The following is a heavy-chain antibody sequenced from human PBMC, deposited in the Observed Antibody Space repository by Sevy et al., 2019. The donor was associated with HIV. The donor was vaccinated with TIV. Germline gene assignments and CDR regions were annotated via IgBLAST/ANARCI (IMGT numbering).Heavy chain of an antibody. Sequence: GGYLRLSCAASGFTFSSYSMNWVRQAPGKGLEWISSISSSSSYIYYADSVKGRFTISRDNAKNSLYLQMNSLRAEDTAVYYCQTGSPYYYGSGSSDWFDPWGQGTLVTVSS. V-gene: IGHV3-21*01. D-gene: IGHD3-10*01. CDR3: QTGSPYYYGSGSSDWFDP. CDR2: ISSSSSYI. J-gene: IGHJ5*02. CDR1: GFTFSSYS.